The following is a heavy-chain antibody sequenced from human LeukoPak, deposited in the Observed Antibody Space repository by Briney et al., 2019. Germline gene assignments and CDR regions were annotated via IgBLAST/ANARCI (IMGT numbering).Heavy chain of an antibody. Sequence: GESLKISCKGSGYSFTSYWTGWVRQIPGKGLEWMGFIYPDDSDTRYSPSFQGQVTISAAKSISTAYLQWSSLKASDTAMYYCARGIQRGYDGFDVWGQGTMVTVSS. D-gene: IGHD5-18*01. CDR3: ARGIQRGYDGFDV. CDR2: IYPDDSDT. J-gene: IGHJ3*01. V-gene: IGHV5-51*01. CDR1: GYSFTSYW.